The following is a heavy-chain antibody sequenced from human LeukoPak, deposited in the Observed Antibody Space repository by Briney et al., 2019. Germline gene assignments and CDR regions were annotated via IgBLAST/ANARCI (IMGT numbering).Heavy chain of an antibody. CDR3: ARAEAAGVTMDV. Sequence: GGSLRLSCAASGSTFSSYVMHWVRQAPGKGLEWVAIISYDGSNEYYADSVKGRFTISRDNAKNSLYLQMNSLRAEDTAVYYCARAEAAGVTMDVWGKGTTVTVSS. V-gene: IGHV3-30*04. CDR1: GSTFSSYV. CDR2: ISYDGSNE. D-gene: IGHD6-13*01. J-gene: IGHJ6*03.